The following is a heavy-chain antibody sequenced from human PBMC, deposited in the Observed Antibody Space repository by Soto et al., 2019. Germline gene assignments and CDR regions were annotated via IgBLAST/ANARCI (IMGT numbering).Heavy chain of an antibody. J-gene: IGHJ4*02. V-gene: IGHV4-59*08. Sequence: SETLSLTCTVSGGSISSYYWSWIRQPPGKGLEWIGYIYYSGSTNYNPSLKSRVTISVDTSKNQFSLKLSSVTAADTAVYYCERRYGGTIDYWGQGTLVTVSS. D-gene: IGHD2-15*01. CDR2: IYYSGST. CDR1: GGSISSYY. CDR3: ERRYGGTIDY.